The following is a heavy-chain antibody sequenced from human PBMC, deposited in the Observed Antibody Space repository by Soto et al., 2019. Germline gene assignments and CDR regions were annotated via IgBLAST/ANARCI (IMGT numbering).Heavy chain of an antibody. Sequence: QVQLVQSGAEVKKPGASVKVSCKASGYTFTSYGISWLRQAPGQGLEWMGWISAYNGNTNYAQKLQGRATMTTDTATSTGYMERRSLRSDDTAVYYCARDPAPMDVWGQGTTVTVSS. CDR2: ISAYNGNT. J-gene: IGHJ6*02. CDR3: ARDPAPMDV. V-gene: IGHV1-18*01. CDR1: GYTFTSYG.